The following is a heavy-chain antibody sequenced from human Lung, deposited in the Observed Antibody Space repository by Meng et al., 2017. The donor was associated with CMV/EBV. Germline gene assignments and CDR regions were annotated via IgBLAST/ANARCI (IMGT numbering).Heavy chain of an antibody. D-gene: IGHD1-7*01. J-gene: IGHJ4*02. CDR2: LWYDGSNT. V-gene: IGHV3-33*06. Sequence: GGSLRLXXAASGFTFSNFGMHWVRQAPGRGLEWVALLWYDGSNTNYADSVKGRFTISRDNSKNTVYLQMNSLRVEDTAVYYCAKDMRDFGELLEYWGQGTLVTVSS. CDR1: GFTFSNFG. CDR3: AKDMRDFGELLEY.